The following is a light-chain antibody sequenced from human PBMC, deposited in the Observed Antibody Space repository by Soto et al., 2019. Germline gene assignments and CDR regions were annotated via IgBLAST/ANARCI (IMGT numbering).Light chain of an antibody. V-gene: IGLV2-14*01. CDR1: SSDVGNYNY. J-gene: IGLJ1*01. Sequence: QSALTQPASVSGSPGQSITISCTGTSSDVGNYNYVSWYQQYPGRVPKLLIYMVSNRPSGVSNRFSGSKSGNTASLTISGLQAEDEADYFCTSPTPGSLYVFGNGTKVTV. CDR3: TSPTPGSLYV. CDR2: MVS.